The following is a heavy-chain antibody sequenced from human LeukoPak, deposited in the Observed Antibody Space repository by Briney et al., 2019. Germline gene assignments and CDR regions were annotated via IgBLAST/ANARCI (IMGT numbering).Heavy chain of an antibody. V-gene: IGHV1-8*03. Sequence: ASVKVSCKASGYIFTTYDIGWVRQATGQGLEWMGWLNPNSGNAGYAQKFQGRVTISRNTSISTAYMELSSLRSDDTAIYYCARRKFLGWFDPWGQGTLVTVSS. CDR1: GYIFTTYD. J-gene: IGHJ5*02. D-gene: IGHD7-27*01. CDR3: ARRKFLGWFDP. CDR2: LNPNSGNA.